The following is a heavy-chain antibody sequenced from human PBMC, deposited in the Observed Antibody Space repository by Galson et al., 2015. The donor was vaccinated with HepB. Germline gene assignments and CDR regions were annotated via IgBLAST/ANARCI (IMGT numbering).Heavy chain of an antibody. D-gene: IGHD5-18*01. J-gene: IGHJ4*02. CDR1: GGSISSGGYY. Sequence: TLSLTCTVSGGSISSGGYYWSWVRQHPGKGLEWIGYIYYSGSTYYNPSLKSRVTISVDTSKNQFSLKLSSVTAADTAVYYCARGGRGYSYAEVRYWGQGTLVTVSS. CDR2: IYYSGST. CDR3: ARGGRGYSYAEVRY. V-gene: IGHV4-31*03.